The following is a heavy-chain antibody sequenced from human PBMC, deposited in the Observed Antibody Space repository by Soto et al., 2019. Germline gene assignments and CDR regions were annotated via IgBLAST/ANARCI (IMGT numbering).Heavy chain of an antibody. CDR1: GGTFSSYA. J-gene: IGHJ6*02. D-gene: IGHD2-2*01. V-gene: IGHV1-69*13. Sequence: SVKVSCKASGGTFSSYAISWVRQAPGQGLEWMGGNIPIFGTANYAQKFQGRVTITADESTSTAYMELSSLRSEDTAVYYCSRDLNIVVVPAATPYYYYGMDVWGQGTTVTVSS. CDR2: NIPIFGTA. CDR3: SRDLNIVVVPAATPYYYYGMDV.